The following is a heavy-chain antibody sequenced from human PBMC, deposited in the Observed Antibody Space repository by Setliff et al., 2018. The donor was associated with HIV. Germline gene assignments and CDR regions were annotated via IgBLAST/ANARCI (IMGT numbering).Heavy chain of an antibody. CDR2: TSHNGES. CDR1: GGSFNDYS. V-gene: IGHV4-34*01. Sequence: SETLSLTCAVYGGSFNDYSWTWIRQAPGKGLEWIGETSHNGESSYNTSLTSRVTISVDTSKRQFPLKLTSVTAADTAVYYCARSGYCVGTDCYRGPLDYWGQGVLVTVSS. J-gene: IGHJ4*02. CDR3: ARSGYCVGTDCYRGPLDY. D-gene: IGHD2-21*01.